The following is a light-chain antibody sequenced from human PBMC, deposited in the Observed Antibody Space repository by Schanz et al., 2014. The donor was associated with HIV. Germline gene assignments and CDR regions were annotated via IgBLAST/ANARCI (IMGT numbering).Light chain of an antibody. CDR1: QSVSSTY. Sequence: EIVMTQSPATLSVSPGERATLSCRASQSVSSTYLAWYQQIPGQAPRLLIYDASYRATGIPVRFSGSGSGTDFTLTISRLEPEDFAVYYCQHYGNSPPFTFGPGTKVEIK. CDR3: QHYGNSPPFT. CDR2: DAS. V-gene: IGKV3-20*01. J-gene: IGKJ3*01.